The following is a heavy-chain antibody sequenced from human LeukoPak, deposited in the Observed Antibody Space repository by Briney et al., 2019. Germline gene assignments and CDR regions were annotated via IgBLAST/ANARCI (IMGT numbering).Heavy chain of an antibody. CDR3: AGAHSYSGFAEADF. Sequence: LETLSLTCTVSGGSISSYYWNWIRQPPGKGLEWIAYIYYSGSTNYNPSLKSRATILLDTSQNQFSLKLSSVTAADTAVYYCAGAHSYSGFAEADFWGQGTLVTVSS. CDR1: GGSISSYY. V-gene: IGHV4-59*01. CDR2: IYYSGST. J-gene: IGHJ4*02. D-gene: IGHD5-12*01.